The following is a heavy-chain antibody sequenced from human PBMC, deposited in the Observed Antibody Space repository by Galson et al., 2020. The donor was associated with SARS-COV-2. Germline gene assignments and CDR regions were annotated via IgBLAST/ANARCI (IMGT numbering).Heavy chain of an antibody. Sequence: SVKVSCKASGGTFSSYAISWVRQAPGQGLEWMGGIIHIFGTANYEQKFQGRVTITADESTSTAYMELSSLRSEDTAVYYCARGEGFLEWLGLPYYYYMDVWGKGTTVTVSS. V-gene: IGHV1-69*13. CDR1: GGTFSSYA. CDR2: IIHIFGTA. J-gene: IGHJ6*03. D-gene: IGHD3-3*01. CDR3: ARGEGFLEWLGLPYYYYMDV.